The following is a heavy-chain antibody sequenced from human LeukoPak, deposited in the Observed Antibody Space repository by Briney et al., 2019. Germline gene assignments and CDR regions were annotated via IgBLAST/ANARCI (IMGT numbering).Heavy chain of an antibody. D-gene: IGHD5-24*01. CDR1: GFTFSSYA. Sequence: GGSLRLSCAASGFTFSSYAMNWVRQAPGKGLEWVSGISPSGDIKYYVDSVKGRFTVSRDNSKNTLYLQINSLRDEDTAVYYCAKDDAWLQYNDWGQGTLVTVSS. V-gene: IGHV3-23*01. CDR3: AKDDAWLQYND. J-gene: IGHJ4*02. CDR2: ISPSGDIK.